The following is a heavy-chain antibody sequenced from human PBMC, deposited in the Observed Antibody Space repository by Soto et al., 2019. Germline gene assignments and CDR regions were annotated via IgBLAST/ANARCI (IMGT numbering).Heavy chain of an antibody. CDR2: IYWDDDK. V-gene: IGHV2-5*02. D-gene: IGHD2-15*01. CDR3: ARARLYCTGGSCTTWFDY. Sequence: SGPTLVNPTQTLTLTCTFSGFSLSTTGVGVGWIRQPAGKALEWLALIYWDDDKRYSPFLNSRLTITKDTSKNQVVLTMTNMDPVDTATYYCARARLYCTGGSCTTWFDYWGQGTLVTVSS. CDR1: GFSLSTTGVG. J-gene: IGHJ4*02.